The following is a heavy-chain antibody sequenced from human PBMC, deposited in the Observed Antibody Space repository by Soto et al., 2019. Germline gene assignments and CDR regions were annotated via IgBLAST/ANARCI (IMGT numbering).Heavy chain of an antibody. Sequence: QVQLVQSGAEVKKPGASMKVSCRASGYTFRNYGVTWVRQAPGQGLEWMGWVSAFNGDRYYAQKFQGRVTMTTDTSTSTAYMELRSLRSDDTAVYYCARTPGSGSYSSFWGQGTLVTVSA. CDR1: GYTFRNYG. V-gene: IGHV1-18*01. CDR3: ARTPGSGSYSSF. CDR2: VSAFNGDR. J-gene: IGHJ4*02. D-gene: IGHD1-26*01.